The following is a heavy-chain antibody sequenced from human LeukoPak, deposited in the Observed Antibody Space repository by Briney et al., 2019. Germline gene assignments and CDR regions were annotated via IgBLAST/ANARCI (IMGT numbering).Heavy chain of an antibody. CDR1: GDSIRNYY. CDR2: IYYSGST. D-gene: IGHD3-10*01. Sequence: PSETLSLTCTVSGDSIRNYYWSWIRQPPGKGLEWIGYIYYSGSTNYNPSLKSRVTISVDTSKNQFSLKLSSVTAADTAVYYCARGPGSYYYYYYYMDVWGKGTTVTVSS. J-gene: IGHJ6*03. CDR3: ARGPGSYYYYYYYMDV. V-gene: IGHV4-59*12.